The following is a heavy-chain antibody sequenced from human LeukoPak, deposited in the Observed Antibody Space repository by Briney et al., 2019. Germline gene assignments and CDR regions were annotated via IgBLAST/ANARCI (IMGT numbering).Heavy chain of an antibody. J-gene: IGHJ4*02. Sequence: GGSLRLSCAASGFTFSSYAMSWVRQAPGEGLEWVSAISGSGGSTYYADSVKGRFTISRDNSKNTLYLQMNSLRAEDTAVYYCAKDRRGWGVFDYWGQGTLVTVSS. CDR2: ISGSGGST. D-gene: IGHD3-16*01. V-gene: IGHV3-23*01. CDR1: GFTFSSYA. CDR3: AKDRRGWGVFDY.